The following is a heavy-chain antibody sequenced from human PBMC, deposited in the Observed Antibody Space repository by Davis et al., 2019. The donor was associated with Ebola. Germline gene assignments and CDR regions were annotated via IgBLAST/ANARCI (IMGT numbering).Heavy chain of an antibody. CDR2: IYYSGST. V-gene: IGHV4-31*03. CDR1: GGSISSGGYY. J-gene: IGHJ4*02. CDR3: ARAFTRGGHYFDY. D-gene: IGHD2-2*01. Sequence: PSETLSLTCTVSGGSISSGGYYWSWIRQHPGKGLEWIGYIYYSGSTYYNPSLKSRVTISVDTSKNQFSLKLSSVTAADTAVYYCARAFTRGGHYFDYWGQGTLVTVSS.